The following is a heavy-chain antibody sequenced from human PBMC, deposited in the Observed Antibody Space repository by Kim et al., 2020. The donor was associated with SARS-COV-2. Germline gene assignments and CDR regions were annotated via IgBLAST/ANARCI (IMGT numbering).Heavy chain of an antibody. V-gene: IGHV4-39*01. CDR1: GGSISSSSYY. D-gene: IGHD5-18*01. Sequence: SETLSLTCTVSGGSISSSSYYWGWIRQPPGKGLEWIGSIYYSGSTYYNPSLKSRVTISVDTSKNQFSLKLSSVTAADTAGYYCARHSPVPYSPRGLWGYYGMDVWGQGTTVTVSS. CDR2: IYYSGST. J-gene: IGHJ6*02. CDR3: ARHSPVPYSPRGLWGYYGMDV.